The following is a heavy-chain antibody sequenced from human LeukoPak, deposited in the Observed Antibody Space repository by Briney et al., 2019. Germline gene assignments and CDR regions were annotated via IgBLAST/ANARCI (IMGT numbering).Heavy chain of an antibody. D-gene: IGHD5-12*01. V-gene: IGHV4-59*01. CDR2: IHSSGRT. J-gene: IGHJ4*02. CDR3: VRGGGYLPDY. Sequence: PSETLTLTCTVSGDSSSSYYWSWIRQPPGKTLEWIGYIHSSGRTNYNPSLKSRVTMSVDTSKNQFSLKLSSVTAADTAVYYWVRGGGYLPDYWGQGTLVTVSS. CDR1: GDSSSSYY.